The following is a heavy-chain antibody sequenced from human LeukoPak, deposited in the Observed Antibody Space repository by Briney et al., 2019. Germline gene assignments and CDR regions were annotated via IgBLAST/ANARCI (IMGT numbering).Heavy chain of an antibody. D-gene: IGHD2-2*02. J-gene: IGHJ4*02. CDR1: GGSISSSNW. CDR2: IYHSGST. Sequence: PSGTLSLTCAVSGGSISSSNWWSWVRQPPGKGLEWIGEIYHSGSTNYNPSLKSRVTISVDKSKNQFSLKLSSVTAADTAVYYCASGLTCSSTSCYTGEADNDYWGQRTLVTVSS. V-gene: IGHV4-4*02. CDR3: ASGLTCSSTSCYTGEADNDY.